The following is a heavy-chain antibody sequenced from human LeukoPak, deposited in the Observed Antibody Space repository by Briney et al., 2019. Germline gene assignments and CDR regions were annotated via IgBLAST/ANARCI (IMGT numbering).Heavy chain of an antibody. CDR2: IIPIFGTA. Sequence: ASVKVSCKASGGTFSSYAISWVRQAPGQGLEWKGGIIPIFGTANYAQKFQGRVTITADESTSTAYMELSSLRSEDTAVYYCARDDYDGFDPWGQGTLVTVSS. J-gene: IGHJ5*02. CDR1: GGTFSSYA. V-gene: IGHV1-69*01. CDR3: ARDDYDGFDP. D-gene: IGHD4-17*01.